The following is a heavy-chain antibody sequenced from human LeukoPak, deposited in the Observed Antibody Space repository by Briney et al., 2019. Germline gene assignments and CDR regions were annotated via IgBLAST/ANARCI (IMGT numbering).Heavy chain of an antibody. CDR1: GFTFSSYS. V-gene: IGHV3-21*01. CDR2: ISSSSSYI. J-gene: IGHJ4*02. Sequence: PGGSLRLSCAASGFTFSSYSMNWVRQAPGKGLEWVSSISSSSSYIYYADSVKGRFTISRDNAKNSLYLQMNSLRAEDTAVYYCARDSVSPEMATIFPFDYWGQETLVTVSS. CDR3: ARDSVSPEMATIFPFDY. D-gene: IGHD5-24*01.